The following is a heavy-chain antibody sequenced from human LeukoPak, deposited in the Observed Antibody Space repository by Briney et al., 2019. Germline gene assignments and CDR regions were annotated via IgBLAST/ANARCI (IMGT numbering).Heavy chain of an antibody. J-gene: IGHJ4*02. D-gene: IGHD1-1*01. V-gene: IGHV5-51*01. CDR1: GYDFAVYW. Sequence: GESLKISCKGSGYDFAVYWIGWVRQMPGKGLEWMGVIYPGDTDIRYSPSFQGHVTISADMSISTAYLQWSSLKASDTAMYYCARSNDYVFDSWGQGTLVTVTS. CDR2: IYPGDTDI. CDR3: ARSNDYVFDS.